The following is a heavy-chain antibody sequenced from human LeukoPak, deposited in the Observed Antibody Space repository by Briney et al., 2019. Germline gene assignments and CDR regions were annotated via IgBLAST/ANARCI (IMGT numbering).Heavy chain of an antibody. J-gene: IGHJ4*02. CDR2: ISWNSGSI. V-gene: IGHV3-9*01. Sequence: AGGSLRLSCAASGSTFDDYAMHWVRQAPGKGLEWVSGISWNSGSIGYADSVKGRFTISRDNAKNSLYLQMNSLRPEDTAVYYCARDQSYDSSAYRLDSWGRGTLVTVSS. D-gene: IGHD3-22*01. CDR1: GSTFDDYA. CDR3: ARDQSYDSSAYRLDS.